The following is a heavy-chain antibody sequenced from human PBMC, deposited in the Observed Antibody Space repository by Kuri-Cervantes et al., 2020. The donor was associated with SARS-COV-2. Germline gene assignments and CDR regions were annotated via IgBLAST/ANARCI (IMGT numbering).Heavy chain of an antibody. Sequence: SETLSLTCTVSGGSISSSSYYWGWIRQPPGKGLEWIGSIYYSGSTYYNPSLKSRVTISVDTSKNQFSLKLSSVTAADTAVYYCAREEEYSSSWDNWFDPWGQGTLVTVSS. D-gene: IGHD6-13*01. V-gene: IGHV4-39*07. CDR1: GGSISSSSYY. CDR3: AREEEYSSSWDNWFDP. CDR2: IYYSGST. J-gene: IGHJ5*02.